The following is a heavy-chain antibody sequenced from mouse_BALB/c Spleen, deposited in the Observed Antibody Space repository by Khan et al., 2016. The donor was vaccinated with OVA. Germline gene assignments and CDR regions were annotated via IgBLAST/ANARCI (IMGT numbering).Heavy chain of an antibody. CDR1: GFTFTSYG. J-gene: IGHJ2*01. CDR2: IYTGNGYT. CDR3: ATAYYRNYFDY. V-gene: IGHV1S134*01. D-gene: IGHD2-14*01. Sequence: VQLQQSGAELGRPGSSVKLSCKTSGFTFTSYGIKWVKQRPGQGLEWIGYIYTGNGYTVYNEKFQGKDTLTSDTSSSTAYMQLRSLTSEDSSIYFCATAYYRNYFDYWGQGTTLTVSS.